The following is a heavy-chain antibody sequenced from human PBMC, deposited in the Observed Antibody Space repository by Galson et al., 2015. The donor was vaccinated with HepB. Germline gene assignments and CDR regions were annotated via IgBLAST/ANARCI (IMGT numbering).Heavy chain of an antibody. D-gene: IGHD1-1*01. J-gene: IGHJ4*02. Sequence: SLRLSCAASGFTFSDYSMDWIRQAPGKGLEWVSSISDGSTYIYYAGSVKGRFTSSRDNAKNSLYLQMNSLGADDTAVYYCVRGGSGPQRTEKHDYWGQGSLVTVSS. V-gene: IGHV3-21*06. CDR3: VRGGSGPQRTEKHDY. CDR1: GFTFSDYS. CDR2: ISDGSTYI.